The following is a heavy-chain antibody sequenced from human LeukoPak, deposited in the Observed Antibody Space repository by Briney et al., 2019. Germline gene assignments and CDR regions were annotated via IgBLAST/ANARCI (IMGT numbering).Heavy chain of an antibody. D-gene: IGHD3-22*01. V-gene: IGHV4-59*01. Sequence: SETLSLTCTVSGVSISSYYWSWIRQPPGKGPEWIGYIYYRGSTNYNPSLKSRVTISVDTSKNQFSLKLSSVTAADTAVYYCARLSAYSSGHYYSDYWGQGTLVTVSS. CDR3: ARLSAYSSGHYYSDY. J-gene: IGHJ4*02. CDR2: IYYRGST. CDR1: GVSISSYY.